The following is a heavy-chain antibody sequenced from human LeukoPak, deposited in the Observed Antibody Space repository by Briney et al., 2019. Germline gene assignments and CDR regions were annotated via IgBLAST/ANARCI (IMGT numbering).Heavy chain of an antibody. CDR2: IYSGGST. CDR1: GFTFSSYA. Sequence: GGSLRLSCAASGFTFSSYAMSWVRQAPGKGLEWVSVIYSGGSTYYADSVKGRFTISRDNSKNTLYLQMNSLRAEDTAVYYCAREAEAWGQGTLVTVSS. CDR3: AREAEA. J-gene: IGHJ5*02. V-gene: IGHV3-53*01. D-gene: IGHD6-19*01.